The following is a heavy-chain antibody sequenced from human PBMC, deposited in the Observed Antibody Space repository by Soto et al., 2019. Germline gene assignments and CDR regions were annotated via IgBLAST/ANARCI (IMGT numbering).Heavy chain of an antibody. V-gene: IGHV2-26*01. CDR1: GLSITESEMG. CDR2: IDSSGEK. J-gene: IGHJ5*02. Sequence: QVTLKESGPVLVKPTETLTFRCTVSGLSITESEMGVSWIRQPPGQPLEWLAHIDSSGEKSYRTFLKSRLAISKDTSKSQIVLTMTNMDPADTATYYCARRHLAVAVSPWFDPWGQGIPVTVSS. D-gene: IGHD6-19*01. CDR3: ARRHLAVAVSPWFDP.